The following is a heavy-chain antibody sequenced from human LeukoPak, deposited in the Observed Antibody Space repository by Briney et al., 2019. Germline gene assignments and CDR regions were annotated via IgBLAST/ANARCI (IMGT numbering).Heavy chain of an antibody. V-gene: IGHV4-34*01. Sequence: SETLSLTCAIYGGSFSGYYWSWIRQPPGKGLEWIGEINHSESTNYNPSLKSRVTISVDTSKNQFSLKLSSVTAADTAVYYCARAKGITGTPRSPTGARSLPLDYWGQGTLVTVSS. CDR3: ARAKGITGTPRSPTGARSLPLDY. CDR1: GGSFSGYY. CDR2: INHSEST. J-gene: IGHJ4*02. D-gene: IGHD1-7*01.